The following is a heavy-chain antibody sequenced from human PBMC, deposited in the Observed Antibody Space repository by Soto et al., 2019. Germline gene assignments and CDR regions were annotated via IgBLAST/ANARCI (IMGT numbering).Heavy chain of an antibody. CDR1: GYTFTSYG. D-gene: IGHD3-9*01. Sequence: QVPLVQSGAEVKKPGASVKVSCKASGYTFTSYGISWVRQAPGQGLEWMGWISAYNGNTNYAQKLQGRVTMTTDTSTSTAYMELRSLRSDDTAVYYCARGNYDILTGYYRDRNYYYMDVWGKGTTVTVSS. V-gene: IGHV1-18*01. CDR3: ARGNYDILTGYYRDRNYYYMDV. CDR2: ISAYNGNT. J-gene: IGHJ6*03.